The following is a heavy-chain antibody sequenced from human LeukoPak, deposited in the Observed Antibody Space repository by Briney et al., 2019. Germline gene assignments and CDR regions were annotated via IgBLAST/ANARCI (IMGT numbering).Heavy chain of an antibody. CDR3: ARLRGGYGDYWWFDP. Sequence: SETLSLTCTVSGYSISSGFYWGWIRQPPGKGLEWIGSIYHRGSTYYNPSLKSRVTISVDTSKNQFSLKLSSVTAADTAVYYCARLRGGYGDYWWFDPWGQGTLVTVSS. CDR2: IYHRGST. V-gene: IGHV4-38-2*02. D-gene: IGHD4-17*01. CDR1: GYSISSGFY. J-gene: IGHJ5*02.